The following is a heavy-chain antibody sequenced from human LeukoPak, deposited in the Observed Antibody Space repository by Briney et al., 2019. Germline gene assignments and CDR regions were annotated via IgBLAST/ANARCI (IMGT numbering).Heavy chain of an antibody. Sequence: SETLSLTCTVSGGSISSSSYYWGWIRQPPGKGLEWIGSIYYSGSTYYNPSLKSRVTISVDTSKKQFSLKLSSVTAADTAVYYCARDGGIAVAGTSPWGQGTLVTVSS. CDR3: ARDGGIAVAGTSP. V-gene: IGHV4-39*07. D-gene: IGHD6-19*01. CDR1: GGSISSSSYY. J-gene: IGHJ5*02. CDR2: IYYSGST.